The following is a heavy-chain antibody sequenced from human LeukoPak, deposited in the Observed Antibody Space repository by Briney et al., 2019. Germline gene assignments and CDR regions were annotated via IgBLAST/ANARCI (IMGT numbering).Heavy chain of an antibody. CDR2: INQDGSRK. V-gene: IGHV3-7*01. J-gene: IGHJ5*02. CDR3: ARENPYVS. Sequence: GGSLRLSCAASGFTFSSYWMDWVRQAPGKGLEWVAKINQDGSRKDYVDSVKGRFTISRDNAKNSLYLEMSSLRVEDTGVYYCARENPYVSWGQGTLVTVSS. D-gene: IGHD1-14*01. CDR1: GFTFSSYW.